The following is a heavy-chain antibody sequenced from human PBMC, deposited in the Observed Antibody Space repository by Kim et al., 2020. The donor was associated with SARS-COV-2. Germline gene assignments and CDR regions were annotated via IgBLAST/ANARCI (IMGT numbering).Heavy chain of an antibody. Sequence: GGSLRLSCAASGFTFSSYAMSWVRQAPGKGLEWVSVISVSGGTTYYADSVKGRFTISRDNSKNTLYLQMNSLRAEDTAVYYCATCCSTSGYGMDVWGQGTSVTVSS. CDR3: ATCCSTSGYGMDV. V-gene: IGHV3-23*01. D-gene: IGHD2-2*01. J-gene: IGHJ6*01. CDR2: ISVSGGTT. CDR1: GFTFSSYA.